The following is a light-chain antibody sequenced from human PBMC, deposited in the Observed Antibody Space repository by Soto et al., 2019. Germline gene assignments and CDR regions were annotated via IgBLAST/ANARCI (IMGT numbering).Light chain of an antibody. J-gene: IGKJ3*01. CDR3: QHYNSAPFT. CDR1: QSISRS. CDR2: DAS. V-gene: IGKV1-5*01. Sequence: DIQMTQSPSTLSASVGDRVTITCRASQSISRSLAWYQQNPGKAPKLLIFDASSLESGVPSRFSGSGSGTEFTLTISSLQPDDFATYYCQHYNSAPFTFGPGTKVDIK.